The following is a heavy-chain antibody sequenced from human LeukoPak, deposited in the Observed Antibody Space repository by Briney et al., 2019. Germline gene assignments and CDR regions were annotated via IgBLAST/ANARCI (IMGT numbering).Heavy chain of an antibody. CDR2: ISGSGGST. J-gene: IGHJ6*03. D-gene: IGHD5-12*01. CDR3: AKEGLRHNGGYYYYMDV. CDR1: GFTVSSNH. V-gene: IGHV3-23*01. Sequence: GGSLRLSCAASGFTVSSNHMSWVRQAPGKGLEWVSAISGSGGSTYYADSVKGRFTISRDNSKNTLYLQMNSLSAEDTAVYYCAKEGLRHNGGYYYYMDVWGKGTTVTVSS.